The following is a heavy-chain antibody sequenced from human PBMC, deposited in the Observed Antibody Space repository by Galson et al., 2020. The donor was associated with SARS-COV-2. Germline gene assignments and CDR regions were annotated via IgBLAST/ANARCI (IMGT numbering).Heavy chain of an antibody. CDR3: ARTYSGSYLNWFDP. V-gene: IGHV3-30*04. CDR2: ISYDGSNK. J-gene: IGHJ5*02. D-gene: IGHD1-26*01. Sequence: QLGESLKISCAASGFTFSSYAMHWVRQAPGKGLEWVAVISYDGSNKYYADSVKGRFTISRDNSKNTLYLQMNSLRAEDTAVYYCARTYSGSYLNWFDPWAREPWSPSPQ. CDR1: GFTFSSYA.